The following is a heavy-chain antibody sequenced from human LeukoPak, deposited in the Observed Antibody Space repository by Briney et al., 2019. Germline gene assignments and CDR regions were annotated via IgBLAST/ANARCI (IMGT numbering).Heavy chain of an antibody. CDR2: IKQDGSEK. CDR3: ARDPVLLWFGNYGMDV. CDR1: GFTFSSYW. Sequence: GGSLRLSCAASGFTFSSYWMSWVRQAPGKGLEWVANIKQDGSEKYYVDSVKGRFTISRDNAKNSLYLQMDSLRAEDTAVYYCARDPVLLWFGNYGMDVRGKGTTVTVSS. V-gene: IGHV3-7*03. J-gene: IGHJ6*04. D-gene: IGHD3-10*01.